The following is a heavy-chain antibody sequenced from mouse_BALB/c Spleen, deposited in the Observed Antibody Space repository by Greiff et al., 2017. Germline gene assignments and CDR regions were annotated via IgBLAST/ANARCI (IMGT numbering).Heavy chain of an antibody. CDR3: ARAPTVVAPYYYAMDY. D-gene: IGHD1-1*01. CDR1: GYSFTGYY. J-gene: IGHJ4*01. V-gene: IGHV1-31*01. Sequence: VQLQQSGPELVKPGASVKISCKASGYSFTGYYMHWVKQSHVKSLEWIGRINPYNGATSYNQNFKDKASLTVDKSSSTAYMELHSLTSEDSAVYYCARAPTVVAPYYYAMDYWGQGTSVTVSS. CDR2: INPYNGAT.